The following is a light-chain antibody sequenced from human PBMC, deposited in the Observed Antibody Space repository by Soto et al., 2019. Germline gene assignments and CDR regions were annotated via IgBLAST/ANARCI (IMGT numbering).Light chain of an antibody. CDR3: QQSYGSPLT. CDR1: QSISSY. V-gene: IGKV1-39*01. Sequence: DIQMTQSPSSLSASVGDRVTITCRASQSISSYLNWYQQRPGKAPNNLIYAGSRLQSGVPSRFSGSGSGTDFTLTISNLQPEDVATYYCQQSYGSPLTFGGGTKVEIK. CDR2: AGS. J-gene: IGKJ4*01.